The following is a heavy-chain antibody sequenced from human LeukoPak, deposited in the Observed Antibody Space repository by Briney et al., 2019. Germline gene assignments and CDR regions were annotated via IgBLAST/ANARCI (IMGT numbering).Heavy chain of an antibody. CDR1: GFTGSTNY. J-gene: IGHJ5*02. CDR2: IYSGGDT. V-gene: IGHV3-53*01. Sequence: GGSLRLSCAASGFTGSTNYMTWVRQAPGKGLQWVSVIYSGGDTYYSDSVKGRFTISRDNSKNTLYLHMNSLRAEDTAVYYCARTDYGSGSYSDHWGQGTLVTVSS. CDR3: ARTDYGSGSYSDH. D-gene: IGHD3-10*01.